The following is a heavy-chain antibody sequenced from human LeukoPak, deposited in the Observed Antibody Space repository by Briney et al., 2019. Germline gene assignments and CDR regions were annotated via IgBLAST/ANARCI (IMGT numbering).Heavy chain of an antibody. V-gene: IGHV3-74*01. D-gene: IGHD2-8*01. CDR2: INSDGSST. Sequence: QPGGSLRLSCAASEFTFSRYWMHWVRQAPGKGLVWVSRINSDGSSTRYADSVKGRFTISRDNAKNTLDLQMNSLRAEDTAVYYCARGEKSWINGFDLWGQGTLVTVSS. J-gene: IGHJ4*02. CDR3: ARGEKSWINGFDL. CDR1: EFTFSRYW.